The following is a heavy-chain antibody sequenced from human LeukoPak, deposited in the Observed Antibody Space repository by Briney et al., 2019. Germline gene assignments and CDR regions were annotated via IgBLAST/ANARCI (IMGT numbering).Heavy chain of an antibody. D-gene: IGHD1-26*01. CDR2: IYYSGST. V-gene: IGHV4-59*12. Sequence: SETLSLTCTVSGGSISSYYWSWIRQPPGKGLEWIGYIYYSGSTNYNPSLKSRVTISVDTSKNQFSLKLSSVTAADTAVYYCAREDGGATEGYWGQGTLVTVSS. CDR3: AREDGGATEGY. J-gene: IGHJ4*02. CDR1: GGSISSYY.